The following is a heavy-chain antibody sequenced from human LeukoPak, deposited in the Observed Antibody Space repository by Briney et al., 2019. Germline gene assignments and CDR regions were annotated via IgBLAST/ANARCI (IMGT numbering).Heavy chain of an antibody. CDR3: ARDTAYQLPTRFDP. CDR1: GFTFSNYW. D-gene: IGHD2-2*01. Sequence: PGGSLRLSCAASGFTFSNYWMSWVRQAPGKGLEWVANIKQDGSEKYYVDSVKGRFTISRDNAKNSLYLQMNSLRAEDTAVYYCARDTAYQLPTRFDPWGQGTLVTVSS. CDR2: IKQDGSEK. J-gene: IGHJ5*02. V-gene: IGHV3-7*01.